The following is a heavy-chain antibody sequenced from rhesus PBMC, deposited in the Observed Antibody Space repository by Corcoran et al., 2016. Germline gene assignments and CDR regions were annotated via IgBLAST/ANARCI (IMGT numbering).Heavy chain of an antibody. V-gene: IGHV3S5*01. CDR3: AKAGPIGGTIDY. CDR2: ISNSGGNT. Sequence: EVQLVESGGGLVQPGGSLRLSCAASGFTFSSYAMSWVRQAPGKGLEWVSSISNSGGNTYYTDSAKGRFTISRDTSKNTLSLQMDSLRAEDTAVYYCAKAGPIGGTIDYWGQGVLVTVSS. D-gene: IGHD1-20*01. J-gene: IGHJ4*01. CDR1: GFTFSSYA.